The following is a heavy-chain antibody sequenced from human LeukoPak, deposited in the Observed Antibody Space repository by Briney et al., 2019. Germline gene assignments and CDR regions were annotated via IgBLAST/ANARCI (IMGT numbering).Heavy chain of an antibody. D-gene: IGHD5-18*01. CDR3: ASLDTAKQPLANH. V-gene: IGHV3-7*03. CDR1: GLTVSNHW. J-gene: IGHJ5*02. CDR2: IREERGQE. Sequence: GGSLRLSCVASGLTVSNHWMSWVRQAPGKGLEWVANIREERGQEYYVDSVKGRFTISKNSAKNSLYLQMNTLRVEGTAMYYCASLDTAKQPLANHWGQGTLVTVSS.